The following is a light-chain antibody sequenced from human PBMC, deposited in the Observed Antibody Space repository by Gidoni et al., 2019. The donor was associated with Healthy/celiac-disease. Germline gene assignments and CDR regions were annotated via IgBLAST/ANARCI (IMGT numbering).Light chain of an antibody. CDR1: QGISSY. CDR2: AAS. V-gene: IGKV1-39*01. J-gene: IGKJ3*01. Sequence: IQLTQSPSSLSASVGDRVTITCRASQGISSYLNWYQQKPGKVPKLLIYAASSLQSGVPSRFSGSGSGTDFTLTISSLQPEDFATYYCQQSYSTLEFTFGPGTKVDIK. CDR3: QQSYSTLEFT.